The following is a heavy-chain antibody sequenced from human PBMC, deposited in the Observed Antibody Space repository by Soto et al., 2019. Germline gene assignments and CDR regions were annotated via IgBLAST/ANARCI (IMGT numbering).Heavy chain of an antibody. V-gene: IGHV4-34*01. J-gene: IGHJ6*02. CDR2: INHSGST. CDR1: GGSFSGYY. Sequence: SETLSLTCAVYGGSFSGYYWSWIRQPPGKGLEWIGEINHSGSTNYNPSLKSRVTISVDTSKNQFSLKLSSVTAADTAVYYCARGKHYYGSGSYYNYYYYYGMDVWGQGTTVTVSS. D-gene: IGHD3-10*01. CDR3: ARGKHYYGSGSYYNYYYYYGMDV.